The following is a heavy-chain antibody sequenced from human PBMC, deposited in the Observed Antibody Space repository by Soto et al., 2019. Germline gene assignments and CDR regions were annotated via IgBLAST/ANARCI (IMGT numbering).Heavy chain of an antibody. CDR1: GYTFTSYD. CDR2: MNPNSGNT. J-gene: IGHJ5*02. D-gene: IGHD3-10*01. V-gene: IGHV1-8*01. CDR3: ARGLPGIRPSGSRGGLTWFDP. Sequence: ASVKVSCKASGYTFTSYDINWVRQATGQGLEWMGWMNPNSGNTGYAQKFQGRVTMTRNTSISTAYMELSSLRSEDTAVYYCARGLPGIRPSGSRGGLTWFDPWGQGTLVTVSS.